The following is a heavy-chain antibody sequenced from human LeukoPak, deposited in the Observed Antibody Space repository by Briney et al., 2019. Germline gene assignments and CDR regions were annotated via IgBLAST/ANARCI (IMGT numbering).Heavy chain of an antibody. CDR3: ARGGELLRPADY. Sequence: GGSLRLSCAASGFTFSTYWMSWVRQAPGKGLEWVANMNQDGSEKYYVDSVKGRFTISRDNAKNSLYLQMNNLRPEDTAVYYCARGGELLRPADYWGQGTLVTVSS. CDR1: GFTFSTYW. CDR2: MNQDGSEK. D-gene: IGHD1-26*01. V-gene: IGHV3-7*01. J-gene: IGHJ4*02.